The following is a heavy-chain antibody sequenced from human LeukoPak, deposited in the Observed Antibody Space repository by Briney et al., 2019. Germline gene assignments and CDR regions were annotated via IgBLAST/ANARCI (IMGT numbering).Heavy chain of an antibody. CDR3: AKRMYYYDSSGYSNDDY. J-gene: IGHJ4*02. Sequence: GGSLRLSRAASGFTFSSYAMSWVRQAPGKGLEWVSAISGSGGSTYYADSVKGRFTISRDNSKNTLYLQMNSLRAEDTAVYYCAKRMYYYDSSGYSNDDYWGQGTLVTVSS. CDR1: GFTFSSYA. CDR2: ISGSGGST. V-gene: IGHV3-23*01. D-gene: IGHD3-22*01.